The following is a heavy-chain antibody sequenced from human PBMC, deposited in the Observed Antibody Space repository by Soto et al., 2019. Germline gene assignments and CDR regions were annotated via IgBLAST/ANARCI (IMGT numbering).Heavy chain of an antibody. CDR1: GYTFTTYY. V-gene: IGHV1-46*01. J-gene: IGHJ2*01. CDR2: INPGGVST. D-gene: IGHD4-17*01. CDR3: ARGGNGDNVGYWYFDL. Sequence: QVQLVQSGAEVKKPGASVEVSCKASGYTFTTYYIHWVRHAPGQGLEWMGVINPGGVSTTYAQKFQDTVTMTSDTSTSTVYLDLSRLRSEDTAVYFCARGGNGDNVGYWYFDLWGRGTQVTVSP.